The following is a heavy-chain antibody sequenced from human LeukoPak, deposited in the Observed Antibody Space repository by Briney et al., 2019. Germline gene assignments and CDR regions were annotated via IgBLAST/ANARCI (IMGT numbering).Heavy chain of an antibody. CDR1: GYTFTGYY. D-gene: IGHD5-12*01. CDR2: INPNSGGT. J-gene: IGHJ4*02. V-gene: IGHV1-2*02. CDR3: ARDKSDVDIVATIDY. Sequence: ASVKVSCKASGYTFTGYYMHWVRQAPGQGLEWMGWINPNSGGTNYAQKFQGRVTMTRDTSISTAYMELSRLRSDDTAVYYCARDKSDVDIVATIDYWGQGTLVTVSS.